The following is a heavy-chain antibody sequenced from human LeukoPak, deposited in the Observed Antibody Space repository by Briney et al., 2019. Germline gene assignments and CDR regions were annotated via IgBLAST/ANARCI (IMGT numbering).Heavy chain of an antibody. V-gene: IGHV3-23*01. J-gene: IGHJ4*02. CDR3: AKEPQYGDYFDY. CDR1: GFTFSSYA. CDR2: VSGSGGST. D-gene: IGHD4-17*01. Sequence: PGGSLRLSCAASGFTFSSYAMSWVRQAPGKGLEWVSSVSGSGGSTYHADSVKGRFTISRDNSKNTLYLQMNSLRAEDTAVYYCAKEPQYGDYFDYWGQGTLVTVSS.